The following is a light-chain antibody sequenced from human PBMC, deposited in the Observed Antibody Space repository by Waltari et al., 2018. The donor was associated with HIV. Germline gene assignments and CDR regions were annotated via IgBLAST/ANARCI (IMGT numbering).Light chain of an antibody. CDR2: EVS. CDR3: NSYAGSNNWV. J-gene: IGLJ3*02. V-gene: IGLV2-8*01. Sequence: QSALPQPPSASGSPGQSVTISCTGTSSDVGGYNYVSWYQQHPGKAPQLMIYEVSKRPSGVPDRFSGSKSGNTASLTVSGLQAEDEADYYCNSYAGSNNWVFGGGTKLTVL. CDR1: SSDVGGYNY.